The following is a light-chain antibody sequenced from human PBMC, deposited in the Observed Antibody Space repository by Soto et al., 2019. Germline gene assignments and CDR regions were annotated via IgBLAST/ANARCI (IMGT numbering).Light chain of an antibody. CDR3: QQYNSYWT. V-gene: IGKV1-5*01. J-gene: IGKJ1*01. CDR2: DAS. CDR1: QNINTW. Sequence: DIQMTQSPSTLSASLGDRVTITCRASQNINTWLAWYQQKPGKAPKILIYDASKLESGVPSRFSGSGSGTEFTLTISSLQPDDFATYYCQQYNSYWTFGQGTKVDIK.